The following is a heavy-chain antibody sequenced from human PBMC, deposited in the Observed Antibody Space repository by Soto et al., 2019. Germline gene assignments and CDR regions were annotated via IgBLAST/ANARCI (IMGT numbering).Heavy chain of an antibody. D-gene: IGHD4-17*01. Sequence: QVQVVQSGAEVKKPGASVKVSCKASGYTFTSYAMHWVRQAPGQRLEWMGWINPGNGNTKNSQKFQGRVTITRDTFASTAYMELSSLRSEATAVYYCARGASSVTTFYFALWGRGTLVTVSS. CDR1: GYTFTSYA. V-gene: IGHV1-3*01. CDR2: INPGNGNT. CDR3: ARGASSVTTFYFAL. J-gene: IGHJ2*01.